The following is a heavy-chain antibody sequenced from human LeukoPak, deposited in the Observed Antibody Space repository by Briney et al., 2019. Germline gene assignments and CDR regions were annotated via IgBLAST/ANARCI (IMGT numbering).Heavy chain of an antibody. CDR2: IYYSGTT. CDR1: GGSISSYY. CDR3: ARDRLQLQS. Sequence: PSETLSLTCTVSGGSISSYYWSWIRQPPGKGLEWIGFIYYSGTTNYNLSLKSRVTISVDTSKNQFSLKLSSVTAADTAVYYCARDRLQLQSWGQGTLVTVSS. J-gene: IGHJ5*02. V-gene: IGHV4-59*01. D-gene: IGHD5-24*01.